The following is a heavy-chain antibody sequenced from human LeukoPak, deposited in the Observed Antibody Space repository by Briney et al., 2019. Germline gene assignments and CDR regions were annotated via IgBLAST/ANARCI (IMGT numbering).Heavy chain of an antibody. CDR1: GFTFSGYA. CDR2: ITAGGDST. CDR3: AKSHASIWNVYDY. D-gene: IGHD6-13*01. V-gene: IGHV3-23*01. J-gene: IGHJ4*02. Sequence: PGRSLRLSCAASGFTFSGYAMSWVRLAPGEGLEWVSAITAGGDSTYYAESVKGRFTTSRDNLKNMVFLQMSTLRAEDTAIYNCAKSHASIWNVYDYWGQGTLVTVSS.